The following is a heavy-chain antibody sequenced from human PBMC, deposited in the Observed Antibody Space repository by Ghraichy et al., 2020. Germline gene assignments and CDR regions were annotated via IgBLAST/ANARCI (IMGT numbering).Heavy chain of an antibody. J-gene: IGHJ4*02. Sequence: SETLSLTCTVSGGSISSSSYYWGWIRQPPGKGLEWIGSIYYSGSTYYNPSLKSRVTISVDTSKNQFSLKLSSVTAADTAVYYCARQLTADFWSGYQAPNFDYWGQGTLVSVSS. CDR1: GGSISSSSYY. CDR3: ARQLTADFWSGYQAPNFDY. V-gene: IGHV4-39*01. CDR2: IYYSGST. D-gene: IGHD3-3*01.